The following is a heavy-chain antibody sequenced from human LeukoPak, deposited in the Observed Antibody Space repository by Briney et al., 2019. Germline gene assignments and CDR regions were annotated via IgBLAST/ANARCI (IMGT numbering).Heavy chain of an antibody. V-gene: IGHV4-39*01. Sequence: SETLSLTCTVSGGSISSSSYYWGWIRQPPGKGLEWIGSIYYSGSTYYNPSLKSRVTISVDTSKNQLSLKLSSVTAADTAVYYCARPQDRDGYNWDYWGQGTLVTVSS. CDR2: IYYSGST. CDR1: GGSISSSSYY. CDR3: ARPQDRDGYNWDY. D-gene: IGHD5-24*01. J-gene: IGHJ4*02.